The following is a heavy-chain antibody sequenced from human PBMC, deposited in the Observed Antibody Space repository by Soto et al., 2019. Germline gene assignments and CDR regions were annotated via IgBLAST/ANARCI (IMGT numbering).Heavy chain of an antibody. CDR2: IYYSGST. V-gene: IGHV4-39*01. J-gene: IGHJ4*02. D-gene: IGHD3-22*01. CDR1: GGSISSSSYY. Sequence: SETLSLTYTVSGGSISSSSYYWGWIRQPPGKGLEWIGSIYYSGSTYYNPSLKSRVTISVDTSKNQFSLKLSSVTAADTAVYYCAPHYYDSSGYSSFGPNWGQGTLVTVSS. CDR3: APHYYDSSGYSSFGPN.